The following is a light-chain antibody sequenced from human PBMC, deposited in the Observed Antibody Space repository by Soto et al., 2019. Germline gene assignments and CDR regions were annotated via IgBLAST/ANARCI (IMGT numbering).Light chain of an antibody. CDR1: QSLSSW. Sequence: DIQVTQFPSTRSASVGDRVTITCRASQSLSSWLAWYQQKPGTAPKLLIYEASNLESGVPSRFSGSGSGTEFTLTISSLQPDDFATYFCQQYYSDWAFGQGTKVDIK. V-gene: IGKV1-5*01. J-gene: IGKJ1*01. CDR2: EAS. CDR3: QQYYSDWA.